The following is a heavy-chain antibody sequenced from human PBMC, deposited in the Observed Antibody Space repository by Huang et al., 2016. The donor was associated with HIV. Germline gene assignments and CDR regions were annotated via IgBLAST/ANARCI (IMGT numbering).Heavy chain of an antibody. J-gene: IGHJ4*02. D-gene: IGHD6-13*01. CDR3: ARGGILGTSWYRPFDY. CDR2: ISNDGNNM. Sequence: QVQLGESGGGVVQPEKSLRLSCAASGFDFSSYAMTWVRQAPGKGAQWVAVISNDGNNMYYADSVKGRFISCRDNSKNTLYLQMNSLRGEDTAIYYCARGGILGTSWYRPFDYWGQGTLVTVSS. CDR1: GFDFSSYA. V-gene: IGHV3-30-3*01.